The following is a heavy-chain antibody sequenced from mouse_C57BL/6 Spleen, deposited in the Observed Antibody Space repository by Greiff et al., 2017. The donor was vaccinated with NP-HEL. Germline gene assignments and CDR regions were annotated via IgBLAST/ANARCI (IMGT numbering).Heavy chain of an antibody. Sequence: EVRLVESGGGLVKPGGSLKLSCAASGFTFSDYGMHWVRQAPEKGLEWVAYISSGSSTIYYADTVKGRFTISRDNAKNTLFLQMTSLRSEDTAMYYCARAFYGNSRYFDVWGTGTTVTVSS. CDR1: GFTFSDYG. CDR2: ISSGSSTI. CDR3: ARAFYGNSRYFDV. J-gene: IGHJ1*03. D-gene: IGHD2-10*01. V-gene: IGHV5-17*01.